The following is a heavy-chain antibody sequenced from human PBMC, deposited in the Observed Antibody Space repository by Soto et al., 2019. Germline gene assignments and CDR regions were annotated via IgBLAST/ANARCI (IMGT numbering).Heavy chain of an antibody. D-gene: IGHD1-26*01. J-gene: IGHJ4*02. CDR2: ISSSSSYI. CDR1: GFTFSSYS. CDR3: AREVGVGATAPVDY. Sequence: SLRLSCAASGFTFSSYSMNWVRQAPGKGLEWVSSISSSSSYIYYADSVKGRFTISRDNAKNSLYLQMNSLRAEDTAVYYCAREVGVGATAPVDYWGQGTLVTVSS. V-gene: IGHV3-21*01.